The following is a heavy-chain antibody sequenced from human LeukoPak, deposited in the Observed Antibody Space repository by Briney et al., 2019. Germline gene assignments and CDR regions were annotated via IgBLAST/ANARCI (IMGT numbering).Heavy chain of an antibody. CDR1: GGSFSGYY. J-gene: IGHJ3*02. CDR3: AREGYYDSSGSYRHDAFDI. CDR2: TNHSGST. V-gene: IGHV4-34*01. Sequence: SETLSLTCAVYGGSFSGYYWSWIRQPPGKGLEWIGETNHSGSTNYNPSLKSRVTISVDTSKNQFSLKLSSVTAADTAAYYCAREGYYDSSGSYRHDAFDIWGQGTMVTVSS. D-gene: IGHD3-22*01.